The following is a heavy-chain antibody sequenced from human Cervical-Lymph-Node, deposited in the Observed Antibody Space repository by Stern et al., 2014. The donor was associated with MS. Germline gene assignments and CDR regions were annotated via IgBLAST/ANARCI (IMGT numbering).Heavy chain of an antibody. CDR1: GYRFSTFY. CDR3: ARIYCSGDECYHSFDT. D-gene: IGHD3-16*02. V-gene: IGHV1-2*06. CDR2: IDPCSGAT. J-gene: IGHJ4*02. Sequence: QMQLVQSGAEVKKPGASVKVSCKASGYRFSTFYLHWLRQAPGQGLQWIGRIDPCSGATTSSQTFPGRLTMTRDRSITTAYLELSGLRSDDTAVYYCARIYCSGDECYHSFDTWGQGTLVTVSS.